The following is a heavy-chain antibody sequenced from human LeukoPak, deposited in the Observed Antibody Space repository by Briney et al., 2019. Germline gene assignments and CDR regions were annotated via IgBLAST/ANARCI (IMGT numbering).Heavy chain of an antibody. CDR2: IYHSGST. V-gene: IGHV4-30-2*01. CDR3: ARGRSDFWSGYYPTFDP. J-gene: IGHJ5*02. CDR1: GGPISSGGYS. D-gene: IGHD3-3*01. Sequence: PSETLSLTCAVSGGPISSGGYSWSWIRQPPGKGLEWIGYIYHSGSTYYNPSLKSRVTISVDRSKNQFSLKLSSVTAADTAVYYCARGRSDFWSGYYPTFDPWGQGTLVTVSS.